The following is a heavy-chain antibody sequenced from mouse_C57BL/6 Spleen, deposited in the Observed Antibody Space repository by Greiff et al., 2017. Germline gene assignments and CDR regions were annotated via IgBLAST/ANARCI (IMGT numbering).Heavy chain of an antibody. CDR2: IYPGDGDT. Sequence: VQLQQSGPELVKPGASVKISCKASGYAFSSSWMNWVQQRPGKGLEWIGRIYPGDGDTNYNGKFKGKATLTADKSSSTAYMQLSSLTSEDSAVYFCGGGYYYAMDYWGQGTSVTVSS. CDR1: GYAFSSSW. CDR3: GGGYYYAMDY. J-gene: IGHJ4*01. V-gene: IGHV1-82*01.